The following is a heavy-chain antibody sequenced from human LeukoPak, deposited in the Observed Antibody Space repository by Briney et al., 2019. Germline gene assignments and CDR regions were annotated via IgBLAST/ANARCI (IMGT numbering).Heavy chain of an antibody. D-gene: IGHD2-15*01. CDR2: INPNSGGT. J-gene: IGHJ1*01. V-gene: IGHV1-2*02. CDR3: ASEFGYCSGGSCYSDPTEYFQH. Sequence: ASVKVSCKASGYTFTGYYMHWVRQAPGQGLEWMGWINPNSGGTNYAQKFQGRVTMTRDTSISTAYMGLSRLRSDDTAVYYCASEFGYCSGGSCYSDPTEYFQHWGQGTLVTVSS. CDR1: GYTFTGYY.